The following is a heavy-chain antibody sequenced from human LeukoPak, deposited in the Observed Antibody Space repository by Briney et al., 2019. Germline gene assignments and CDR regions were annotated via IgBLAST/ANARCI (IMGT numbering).Heavy chain of an antibody. CDR2: ISGSGDST. V-gene: IGHV3-23*01. CDR3: ARLPYCSGGSCYARADYYYMDV. CDR1: GFIFSSQG. J-gene: IGHJ6*03. D-gene: IGHD2-15*01. Sequence: GGSLRLSCAASGFIFSSQGMSWVRQAPGRGLEWVSGISGSGDSTYYADSVKGRFTISRDNSKNTLYLQMNSLRAEDTAVYYCARLPYCSGGSCYARADYYYMDVWGKGTTVTVSS.